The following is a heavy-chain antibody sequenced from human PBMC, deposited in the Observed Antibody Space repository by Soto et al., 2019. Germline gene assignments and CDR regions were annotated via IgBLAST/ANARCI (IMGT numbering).Heavy chain of an antibody. CDR3: AKMSDFWSGSPTYHFDY. D-gene: IGHD3-3*01. J-gene: IGHJ4*02. CDR2: ISGSGSST. CDR1: GFTFSSYA. Sequence: EVQLLESGGGLVQPGGSLRLSCAASGFTFSSYAMSWVRQAPGKGLEWVSVISGSGSSTYYADSVKGRFTISRDNSKKTLYVQMNSLRAEDTDVYYCAKMSDFWSGSPTYHFDYWVQGTQVTVSS. V-gene: IGHV3-23*01.